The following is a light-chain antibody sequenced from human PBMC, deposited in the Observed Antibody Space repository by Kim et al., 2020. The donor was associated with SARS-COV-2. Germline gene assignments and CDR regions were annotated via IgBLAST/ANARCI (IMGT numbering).Light chain of an antibody. Sequence: EIVLTQSPGTLSLSPGERATLSCRASQSVASNHVALFQQKTGQAPRLLIYGTSSRATGIPDRFSASESGTDFTLTISRLEPEDFAVYYCQQYDRSPYTFGQGTKLEI. J-gene: IGKJ2*01. CDR2: GTS. V-gene: IGKV3-20*01. CDR1: QSVASNH. CDR3: QQYDRSPYT.